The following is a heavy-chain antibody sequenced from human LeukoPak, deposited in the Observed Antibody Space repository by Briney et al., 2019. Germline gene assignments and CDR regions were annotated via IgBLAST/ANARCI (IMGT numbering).Heavy chain of an antibody. Sequence: ASVKVSCKASGYTFTGCYMHWVRQAPGQGLVWMGRINPNSGGTNYAQKFQGRVTMTRDTSISTAYMELSRLRSDDTAVYYCARDNWNGYYFDYWGQGTLVTVSS. CDR1: GYTFTGCY. CDR3: ARDNWNGYYFDY. V-gene: IGHV1-2*06. CDR2: INPNSGGT. D-gene: IGHD1-20*01. J-gene: IGHJ4*02.